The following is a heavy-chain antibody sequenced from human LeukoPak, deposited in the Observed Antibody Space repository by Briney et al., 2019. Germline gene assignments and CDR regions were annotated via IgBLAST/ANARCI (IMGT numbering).Heavy chain of an antibody. D-gene: IGHD3-22*01. CDR2: INHSGST. CDR3: ARLYDSSGYYGLGSGYFDY. Sequence: SETLSLTCAVSGGSISSSNWWSWVRQPPGRGLEWIGEINHSGSTNYNPSLKSRVTISVDAFKNQFSLKLSSVTAADTAVYYCARLYDSSGYYGLGSGYFDYWGQGTLVTVSS. J-gene: IGHJ4*02. CDR1: GGSISSSNW. V-gene: IGHV4-4*02.